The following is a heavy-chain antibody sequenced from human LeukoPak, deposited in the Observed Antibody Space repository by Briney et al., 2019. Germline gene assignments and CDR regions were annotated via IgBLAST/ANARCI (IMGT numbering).Heavy chain of an antibody. D-gene: IGHD6-19*01. V-gene: IGHV1-8*03. J-gene: IGHJ4*02. CDR3: WISSGWYVDY. CDR1: GYTFTSYD. Sequence: ASVKVSCKASGYTFTSYDINWLRQATGQGLEWMGWMNPNSGNTGYAQKFQGRVTITRNTSISTAYMELSSLRSEDTAVYYCWISSGWYVDYWGQGTLVTVSS. CDR2: MNPNSGNT.